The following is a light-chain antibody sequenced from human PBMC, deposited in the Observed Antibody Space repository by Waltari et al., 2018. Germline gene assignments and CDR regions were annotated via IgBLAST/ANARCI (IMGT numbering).Light chain of an antibody. CDR1: QSLLDSNGYPY. CDR3: MQPLQPPRT. Sequence: IVMTQSPLSLPVTPGEPAAIPCRASQSLLDSNGYPYLAWYMQKPGQAPQLLIYLGSPRAPGLPDRFSGRGSGTDFTLKISRVEAEDGGVYYCMQPLQPPRTFGHGTRLEIK. CDR2: LGS. J-gene: IGKJ5*01. V-gene: IGKV2-28*01.